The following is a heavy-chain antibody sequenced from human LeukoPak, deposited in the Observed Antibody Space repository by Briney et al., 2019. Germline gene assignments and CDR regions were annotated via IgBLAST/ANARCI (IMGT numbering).Heavy chain of an antibody. V-gene: IGHV3-48*01. CDR1: GFTFSSYS. Sequence: GGSLRLSCAASGFTFSSYSMNWVRQAPGKGLAWVSLITSSSSNMYYADSVKGRFTISRDNAKNSLYLQMNSLRAEDTAVYYCARVAFRSSAYISGIEYWGQGTLVTVSS. D-gene: IGHD1-14*01. CDR3: ARVAFRSSAYISGIEY. CDR2: ITSSSSNM. J-gene: IGHJ4*02.